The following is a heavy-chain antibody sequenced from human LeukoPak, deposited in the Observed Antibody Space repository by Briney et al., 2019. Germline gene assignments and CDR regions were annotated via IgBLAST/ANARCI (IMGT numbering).Heavy chain of an antibody. J-gene: IGHJ6*03. CDR1: GGSISSGGYY. Sequence: PSETLSLTCTVSGGSISSGGYYWSWIRQHPGRGLEWIGYIYYSGSTYYNPSLKSRVTISVDTSKNQFSLRLSSVTAADTAVYYCARGVSWEYYDFWSGPEGGNDYYYMDVWGKGTTVTVSS. D-gene: IGHD3-3*01. V-gene: IGHV4-31*03. CDR2: IYYSGST. CDR3: ARGVSWEYYDFWSGPEGGNDYYYMDV.